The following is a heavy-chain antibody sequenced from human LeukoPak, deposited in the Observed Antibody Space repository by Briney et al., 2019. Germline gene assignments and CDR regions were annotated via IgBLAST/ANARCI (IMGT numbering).Heavy chain of an antibody. D-gene: IGHD4-17*01. V-gene: IGHV3-30-3*01. J-gene: IGHJ5*02. CDR2: ISYDGSNK. Sequence: PGRSLRLSCAASGFTFSSYAMHWVRQALGKGLEWVAVISYDGSNKYYADSVKGRFTISRDNSKNTLYLQMNSLRAEDTAVYYCASYTGGTVTTYGWFDPWGQGTLVTVSS. CDR3: ASYTGGTVTTYGWFDP. CDR1: GFTFSSYA.